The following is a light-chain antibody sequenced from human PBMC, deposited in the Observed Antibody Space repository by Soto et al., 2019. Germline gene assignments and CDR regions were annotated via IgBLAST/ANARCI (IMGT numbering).Light chain of an antibody. J-gene: IGKJ5*01. CDR2: GAS. CDR3: KQYGSSLIT. CDR1: QSVSSNY. Sequence: EIVLTQSPGNLSLSPGERATLSCRARQSVSSNYLAWYQQKPGQAPRLLISGASNRATGVPDRFSGSGSGTDFTLTISRLEPEDFAVYYCKQYGSSLITFGQGTRLEI. V-gene: IGKV3-20*01.